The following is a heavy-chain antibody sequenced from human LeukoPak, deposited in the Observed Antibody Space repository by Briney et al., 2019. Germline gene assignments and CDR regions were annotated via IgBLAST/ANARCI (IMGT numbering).Heavy chain of an antibody. J-gene: IGHJ4*02. CDR3: ARLFSRVAVAGTFDY. CDR1: GGSISSSSYY. V-gene: IGHV4-39*01. D-gene: IGHD6-19*01. CDR2: IYYSGST. Sequence: SETLSLTCTVSGGSISSSSYYWGRIRQPPGKGLEWIGSIYYSGSTYYNPSLKSRVTISVDTSKNQFSLKLSSVTAADTAVYYCARLFSRVAVAGTFDYWGQGTLVTVSS.